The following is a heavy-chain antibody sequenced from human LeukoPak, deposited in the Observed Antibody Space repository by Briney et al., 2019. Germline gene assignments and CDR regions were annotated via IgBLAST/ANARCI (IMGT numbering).Heavy chain of an antibody. V-gene: IGHV4-39*07. CDR1: GGSISSSSYY. CDR2: IYYSGST. Sequence: SETLSLTCTVSGGSISSSSYYWGWIRQPPGKGLEWIGSIYYSGSTYYNPSLKSRVTISVDTSKNQFSLKLSSVTAADTAVYYCARTGTAMVKSRAFDIWGQGTMVTVSS. D-gene: IGHD5-18*01. J-gene: IGHJ3*02. CDR3: ARTGTAMVKSRAFDI.